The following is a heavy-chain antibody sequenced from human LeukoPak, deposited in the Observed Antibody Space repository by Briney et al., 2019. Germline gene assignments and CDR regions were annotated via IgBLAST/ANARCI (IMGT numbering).Heavy chain of an antibody. Sequence: SVKVSCKASGFTFTNFPMQWVRQARGQRLEWIGWIVVGSGNTNCAQKFQERVTITRDMSTSTAYMELGSLRSEDTAVYYCAADRGSDDAFDIWGQGTVVTVSS. J-gene: IGHJ3*02. V-gene: IGHV1-58*02. D-gene: IGHD6-25*01. CDR2: IVVGSGNT. CDR3: AADRGSDDAFDI. CDR1: GFTFTNFP.